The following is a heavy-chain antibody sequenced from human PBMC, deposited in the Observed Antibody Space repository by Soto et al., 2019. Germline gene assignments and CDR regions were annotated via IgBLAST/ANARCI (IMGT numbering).Heavy chain of an antibody. Sequence: PGGSLRLSCAASGFTFSSYAMSWVRQAPGKGLEWVSAISGSGGSTYYADSVKGRFTISRDNSKNTLYLQMNSLRAEDTAVYYCAKEAAPQLELSRGYGMDVWGQGTTVTVSS. CDR1: GFTFSSYA. D-gene: IGHD1-7*01. CDR3: AKEAAPQLELSRGYGMDV. J-gene: IGHJ6*02. CDR2: ISGSGGST. V-gene: IGHV3-23*01.